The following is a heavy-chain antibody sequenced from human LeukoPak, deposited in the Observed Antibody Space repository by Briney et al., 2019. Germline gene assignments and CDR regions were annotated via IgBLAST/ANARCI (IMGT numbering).Heavy chain of an antibody. Sequence: KPSETLSLTCTVSGGSISGYYWSWIRQPPGKGLEWIGEINHSGSTNYNPSLKSRVTISVDTSKNQFSLKLSSVTAADTAVYYCARGGEWLVKGPPLDVWGKGTTVTVSS. CDR2: INHSGST. CDR1: GGSISGYY. D-gene: IGHD3-3*01. CDR3: ARGGEWLVKGPPLDV. J-gene: IGHJ6*04. V-gene: IGHV4-34*01.